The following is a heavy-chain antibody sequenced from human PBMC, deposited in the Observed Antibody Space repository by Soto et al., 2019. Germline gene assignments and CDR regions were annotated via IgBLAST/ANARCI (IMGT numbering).Heavy chain of an antibody. CDR2: TYYRSKWYN. D-gene: IGHD5-12*01. CDR1: GDSVSSNSAA. Sequence: PSQTLSLTCAISGDSVSSNSAAWNWIRQSPSRGLEWLGRTYYRSKWYNDYAVSVKSRITINPDTSKNQFSLQLNSVTPEDTAVYYCARDPSIVATIPHYYYYYYGMDVWGQGTTVTVSS. J-gene: IGHJ6*02. CDR3: ARDPSIVATIPHYYYYYYGMDV. V-gene: IGHV6-1*01.